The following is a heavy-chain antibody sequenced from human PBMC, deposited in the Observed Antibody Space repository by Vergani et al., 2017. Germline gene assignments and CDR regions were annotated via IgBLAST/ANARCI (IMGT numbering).Heavy chain of an antibody. Sequence: EVQLVQSGAEVKKPGESLRISCKGSGYSFTSYWISWVRQMPGKGLEWMGRIDTSDSYTNYSPSFQGHVTISADKSISTAYLQWSSLKASDTAMYYCARLLIAAAGTNYYYYGMDVWGQGTTVTVSS. CDR2: IDTSDSYT. CDR3: ARLLIAAAGTNYYYYGMDV. D-gene: IGHD6-13*01. V-gene: IGHV5-10-1*01. CDR1: GYSFTSYW. J-gene: IGHJ6*02.